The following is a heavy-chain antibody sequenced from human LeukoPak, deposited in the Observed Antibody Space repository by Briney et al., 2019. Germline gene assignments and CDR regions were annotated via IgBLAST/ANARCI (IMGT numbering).Heavy chain of an antibody. CDR1: GFTFSSYE. Sequence: PGGSLRLSCAASGFTFSSYEMKWVRQAPGKGLEWVSYISSSGTTIYYADSVKGRFTISRDNAKNSLYLQMNSLRDEDTAVYYCARPYSAVFDYWGQGTLVTVSS. D-gene: IGHD5-12*01. J-gene: IGHJ4*02. CDR3: ARPYSAVFDY. CDR2: ISSSGTTI. V-gene: IGHV3-48*03.